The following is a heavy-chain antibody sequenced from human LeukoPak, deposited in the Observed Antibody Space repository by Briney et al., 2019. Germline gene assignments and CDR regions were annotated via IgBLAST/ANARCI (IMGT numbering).Heavy chain of an antibody. CDR1: GYTFTGYY. V-gene: IGHV1-2*02. CDR2: INPNSGGT. J-gene: IGHJ5*02. D-gene: IGHD1-7*01. CDR3: ARDPTGTTPNWFDP. Sequence: ASVKVSCTASGYTFTGYYMHWVRQAPGQGLGWMGWINPNSGGTNYTQKFQGRVTMTRDTSISTAYMELSRLRSDDTAVYYCARDPTGTTPNWFDPWGQGTLVTVSS.